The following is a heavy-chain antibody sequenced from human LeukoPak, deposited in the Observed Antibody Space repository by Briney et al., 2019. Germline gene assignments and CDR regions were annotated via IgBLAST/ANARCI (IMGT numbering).Heavy chain of an antibody. D-gene: IGHD6-25*01. CDR1: GASISSYY. Sequence: SETLSLTCTVSGASISSYYWSWIRQPAGKGLEWIGRIYISGTTNYSPSLKSRVTMSVDTSKNQFSLKLSSVSAADSAVYYCARSGSGYYSPNFDSWGQGTLLTVSS. J-gene: IGHJ4*02. CDR3: ARSGSGYYSPNFDS. CDR2: IYISGTT. V-gene: IGHV4-4*07.